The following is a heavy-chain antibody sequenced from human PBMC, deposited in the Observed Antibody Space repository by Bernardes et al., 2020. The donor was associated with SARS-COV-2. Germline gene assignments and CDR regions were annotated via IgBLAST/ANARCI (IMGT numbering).Heavy chain of an antibody. Sequence: SESLSLTCTVSGVSMPRSSYYWGWLRQPPGKGLEWIGTIYYSRSIYYSPSLKSRITLSVDPSRNQFSLRLKSVTAADTAMYYCASSPYNWNYHFDYWGQGTLAAVTS. D-gene: IGHD1-7*01. CDR3: ASSPYNWNYHFDY. CDR2: IYYSRSI. CDR1: GVSMPRSSYY. J-gene: IGHJ4*02. V-gene: IGHV4-39*01.